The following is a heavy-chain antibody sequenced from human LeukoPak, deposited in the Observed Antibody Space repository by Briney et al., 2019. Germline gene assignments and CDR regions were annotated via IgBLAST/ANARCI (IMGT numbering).Heavy chain of an antibody. CDR1: GFTFSSYY. CDR3: ARDVRGGTFADY. V-gene: IGHV3-21*06. D-gene: IGHD1-26*01. J-gene: IGHJ4*02. CDR2: ISDNDDYI. Sequence: GGSLRLSCVASGFTFSSYYMNWVRQAPGKGLERISSISDNDDYIYYADSVRGRFTISRDDAKNSLYLQMNSLRAEDTAVYYCARDVRGGTFADYWGQGTLVTVSS.